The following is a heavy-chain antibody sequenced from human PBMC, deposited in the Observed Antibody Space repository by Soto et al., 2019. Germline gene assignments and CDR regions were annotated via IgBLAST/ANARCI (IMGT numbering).Heavy chain of an antibody. V-gene: IGHV3-23*04. Sequence: EVQLVESGGDLVQPGGSLRLSCTTSRFTFSNSAMSWVRQAPGKGLEWVSTIKSSDGGAYYGDSVKGRFTISRDNPKNTLYLKMNSLRAEDTAVYYCAKALGSLDPFDIWGQGTMVTVSS. CDR3: AKALGSLDPFDI. J-gene: IGHJ3*02. CDR1: RFTFSNSA. D-gene: IGHD3-16*01. CDR2: IKSSDGGA.